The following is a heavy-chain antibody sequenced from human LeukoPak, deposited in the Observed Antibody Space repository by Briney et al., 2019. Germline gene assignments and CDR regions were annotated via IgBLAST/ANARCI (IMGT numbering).Heavy chain of an antibody. Sequence: ASVKVSCKASGYTFTGYYMHWVRQAPGQGLEWMGWINPNSGGTNYAQKFQGRVTMTRDTSISTAYMELSRLRSDDTAVYYCARDHSSGWYGDYWGRGTLVTVSS. J-gene: IGHJ4*02. D-gene: IGHD6-19*01. CDR2: INPNSGGT. V-gene: IGHV1-2*02. CDR3: ARDHSSGWYGDY. CDR1: GYTFTGYY.